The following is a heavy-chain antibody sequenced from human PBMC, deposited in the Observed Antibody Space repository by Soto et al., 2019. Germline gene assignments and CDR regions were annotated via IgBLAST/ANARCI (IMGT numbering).Heavy chain of an antibody. CDR2: IYHSGST. CDR1: GYSISSGYY. D-gene: IGHD3-22*01. CDR3: ARARVVRREPSPRCDY. V-gene: IGHV4-38-2*01. J-gene: IGHJ4*02. Sequence: SETLSLTCAVSGYSISSGYYWGWIRQPPGKGLEWIGSIYHSGSTYYNPSLKSRATISVDTSKNQFSLKLSSVTAADTAVYYCARARVVRREPSPRCDYWGQGTLVIVSS.